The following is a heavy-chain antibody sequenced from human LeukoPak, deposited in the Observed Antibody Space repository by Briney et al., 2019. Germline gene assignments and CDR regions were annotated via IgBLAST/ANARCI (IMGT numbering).Heavy chain of an antibody. CDR3: ARLRRDSSGWYADDS. Sequence: SETLSLTCTVSGGSISTHYWSWIRQPAGKGLEWVGRISISDGTNYNPALKSRVIMSVDTSKNQFSLKLTSVTAADTAVYYCARLRRDSSGWYADDSWGQGTLVTVSS. D-gene: IGHD6-19*01. V-gene: IGHV4-4*07. J-gene: IGHJ4*02. CDR1: GGSISTHY. CDR2: ISISDGT.